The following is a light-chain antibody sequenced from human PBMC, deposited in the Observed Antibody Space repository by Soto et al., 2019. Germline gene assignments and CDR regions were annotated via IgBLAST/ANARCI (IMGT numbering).Light chain of an antibody. CDR2: KTS. J-gene: IGKJ1*01. CDR1: QSISSW. CDR3: QYYNNYCWT. V-gene: IGKV1-5*03. Sequence: DIQLTQSPSTLSASVGDRVTITCRASQSISSWLAWYQQKPGKAPKFLIYKTSNLESGVPSRFSGSGSGTEFTLTINSLQPDDFVTYYCQYYNNYCWTFGQGTKVEIK.